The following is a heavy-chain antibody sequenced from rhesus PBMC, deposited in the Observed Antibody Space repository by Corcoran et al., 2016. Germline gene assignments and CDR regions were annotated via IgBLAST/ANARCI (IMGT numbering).Heavy chain of an antibody. V-gene: IGHV4-173*01. CDR1: GGSISSNY. J-gene: IGHJ4*01. CDR2: SSGSGGST. D-gene: IGHD6-43*01. CDR3: ARVGYSSSPFFDY. Sequence: QLQLQESGPGLVKPSETLSLTCAVSGGSISSNYWSWIRQPPGKGLAWIGRSSGSGGSTDSNPSLKSRVTISPDTSKNQFSLKLSSVTAADTAVYYCARVGYSSSPFFDYWGQGVLVTVSS.